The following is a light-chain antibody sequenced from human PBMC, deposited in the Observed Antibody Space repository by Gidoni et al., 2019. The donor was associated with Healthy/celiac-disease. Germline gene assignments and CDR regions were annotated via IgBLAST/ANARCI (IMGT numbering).Light chain of an antibody. V-gene: IGKV1-5*01. Sequence: DIQMTQSPSTLSASVGDRVTLTCRASQSISSWLAWYQQKPGKAPKLLIYDASSLESGVPSRFSGSGSGTEFTLTISSLQPDDFATYYCQQYNSYSPKHTFGQGTKLEIK. J-gene: IGKJ2*01. CDR2: DAS. CDR1: QSISSW. CDR3: QQYNSYSPKHT.